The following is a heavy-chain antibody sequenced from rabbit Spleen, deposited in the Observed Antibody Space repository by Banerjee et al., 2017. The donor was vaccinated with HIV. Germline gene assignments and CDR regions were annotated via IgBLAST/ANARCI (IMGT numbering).Heavy chain of an antibody. Sequence: QQRLEESGGGLVKPGGTLTLTCTASGFSLTSYHLCWVRQAPGKGLEWIACIYDGADGTKYYANWANGQFTVSRTSSTTVTLQVTSLTAADTASYFCARDTSTSFSSYGMDLWGPGTLVTVS. D-gene: IGHD1-1*01. CDR3: ARDTSTSFSSYGMDL. CDR2: IYDGADGTK. CDR1: GFSLTSYHL. V-gene: IGHV1S45*01. J-gene: IGHJ6*01.